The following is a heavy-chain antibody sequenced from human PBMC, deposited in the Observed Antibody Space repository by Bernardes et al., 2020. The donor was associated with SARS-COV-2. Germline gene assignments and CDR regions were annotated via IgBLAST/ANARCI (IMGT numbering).Heavy chain of an antibody. V-gene: IGHV3-74*01. CDR1: GFSFSIYW. CDR2: VSGDGSKT. J-gene: IGHJ3*02. D-gene: IGHD3-22*01. Sequence: GGSLRLSCAACGFSFSIYWMHWVRQAPGKGLVWVSRVSGDGSKTGYADSVKGRFTISRDNAKNTLYLQMNSLRAEDTAVYYCARDKDPYYYDRSSWPFDIWGQGTMVTVSS. CDR3: ARDKDPYYYDRSSWPFDI.